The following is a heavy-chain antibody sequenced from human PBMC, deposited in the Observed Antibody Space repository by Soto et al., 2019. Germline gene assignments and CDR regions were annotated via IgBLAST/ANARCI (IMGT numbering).Heavy chain of an antibody. CDR2: IYYSGST. J-gene: IGHJ4*02. CDR1: GGSISSYY. CDR3: ATCYGSCFDY. Sequence: QVQLQESGPGLVKPSETLSLTCTVSGGSISSYYWSWIRQPPGKGLESNGYIYYSGSTNYNPSLKRRLTISADPSKNQFSLKLSSVTAADTAVYYCATCYGSCFDYWGQGTLVTVSS. V-gene: IGHV4-59*08. D-gene: IGHD2-2*01.